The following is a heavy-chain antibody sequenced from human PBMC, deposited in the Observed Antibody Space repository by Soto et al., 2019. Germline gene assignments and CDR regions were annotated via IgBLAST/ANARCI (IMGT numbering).Heavy chain of an antibody. CDR2: ISYDGGNT. D-gene: IGHD6-19*01. Sequence: QVQLVESGGGVVQPGTSLKLSCVAAGFTFSNYGMHWVRQAPGKGLDWVAVISYDGGNTYYADSVKGRFTISRDNYRNTVYLQMSSLRAEDTAVYYCAKRVDGNGWYHSDYWGQGTLVTVSS. CDR3: AKRVDGNGWYHSDY. J-gene: IGHJ4*02. CDR1: GFTFSNYG. V-gene: IGHV3-30*18.